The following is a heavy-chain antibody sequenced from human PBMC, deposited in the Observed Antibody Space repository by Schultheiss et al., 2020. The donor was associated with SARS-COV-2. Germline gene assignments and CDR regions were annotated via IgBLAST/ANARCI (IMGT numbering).Heavy chain of an antibody. CDR1: GGSFSGYY. D-gene: IGHD2-2*01. CDR3: ARGGKYQRMDV. V-gene: IGHV4-34*01. J-gene: IGHJ6*04. Sequence: SETLSLTCAVYGGSFSGYYWSWIRQPPGKGLEWIGEINHSGSTNYSPSLKRRVTISVDTSKNQFSLKLSSVTAADTAVYYCARGGKYQRMDVWGKGTTVTVSS. CDR2: INHSGST.